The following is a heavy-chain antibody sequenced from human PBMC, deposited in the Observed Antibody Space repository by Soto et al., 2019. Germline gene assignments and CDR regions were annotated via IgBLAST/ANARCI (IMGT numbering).Heavy chain of an antibody. CDR3: ARGITFGGVIFDD. CDR2: INHSGTT. Sequence: QVQLQESGPGLVKPSGTLSLTCAVSNGSISNNDWWSWVRQPPGKGLEWIGEINHSGTTNYDPSLTSRVTMLVDKSKIQFSLTLTSVPAADTAVYYCARGITFGGVIFDDWCQGTLVTVSS. J-gene: IGHJ4*02. D-gene: IGHD3-16*01. V-gene: IGHV4-4*02. CDR1: NGSISNNDW.